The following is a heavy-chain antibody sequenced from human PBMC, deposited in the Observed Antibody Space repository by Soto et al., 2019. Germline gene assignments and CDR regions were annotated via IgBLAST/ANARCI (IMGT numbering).Heavy chain of an antibody. J-gene: IGHJ4*02. Sequence: QITLKESGPTLVKPTQTLTVTCTFSGFSLTTRGVGVGWVRQPPGKALEWLALIYWDDDKRYNSSLRNRLAIMKDTSKNQVLLVMPTAEAVDTATYYCVHRRTGDLIDCWGQGTLVTVSS. CDR1: GFSLTTRGVG. CDR2: IYWDDDK. D-gene: IGHD7-27*01. CDR3: VHRRTGDLIDC. V-gene: IGHV2-5*02.